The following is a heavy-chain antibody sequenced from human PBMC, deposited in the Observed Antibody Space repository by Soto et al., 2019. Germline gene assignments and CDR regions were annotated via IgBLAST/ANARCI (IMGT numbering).Heavy chain of an antibody. J-gene: IGHJ4*02. CDR2: ISGSGGST. CDR1: GFTFSSYA. V-gene: IGHV3-23*01. D-gene: IGHD4-4*01. CDR3: ARDRRPQVTVNFDY. Sequence: GGSLRLSCAASGFTFSSYAMSWVRQAPGKGLEWVSAISGSGGSTYYADSVKGRFTISRDNYKNTLYLQMSSLRTEDTAVYYCARDRRPQVTVNFDYWGQGTPVTVSS.